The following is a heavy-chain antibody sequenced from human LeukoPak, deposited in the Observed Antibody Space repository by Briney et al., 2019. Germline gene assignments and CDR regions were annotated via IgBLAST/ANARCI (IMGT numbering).Heavy chain of an antibody. CDR2: IYYSGST. CDR1: GGSISSSSYY. CDR3: ARDSSSSWYNWFDP. J-gene: IGHJ5*02. D-gene: IGHD6-13*01. Sequence: SETLSLTSTVSGGSISSSSYYWGWIRQPPGKGLEWIGSIYYSGSTYYNPSLKSRVTISVDTSKNQFSLKLSSVTAADTAVYYCARDSSSSWYNWFDPWGQGTLVTVSS. V-gene: IGHV4-39*07.